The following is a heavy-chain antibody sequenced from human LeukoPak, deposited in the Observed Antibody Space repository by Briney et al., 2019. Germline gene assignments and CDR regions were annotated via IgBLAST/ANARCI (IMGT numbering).Heavy chain of an antibody. CDR3: ARGSEDSRGYSFDY. Sequence: PSETLSLTCTVSGGSISSYYWSWIRQPPGKGLEWIGYMCYSGSTNYNPSLRSRVTILVDTSKNQFSLKLSSVTAADTAVNYCARGSEDSRGYSFDYWGQGTLVTVSS. V-gene: IGHV4-59*01. J-gene: IGHJ4*02. CDR2: MCYSGST. D-gene: IGHD3-22*01. CDR1: GGSISSYY.